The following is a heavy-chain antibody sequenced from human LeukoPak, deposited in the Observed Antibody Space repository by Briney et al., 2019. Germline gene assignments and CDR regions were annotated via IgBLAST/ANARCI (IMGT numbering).Heavy chain of an antibody. CDR1: GFTVSSNY. CDR3: ARDVFGEVQFDY. J-gene: IGHJ4*02. D-gene: IGHD1-1*01. CDR2: IYSGGST. Sequence: GGSLRLSCAASGFTVSSNYMSWVRQAPGKGLEWVSVIYSGGSTYYADSVKGRFTISRDNSKNTLYLQMNSLRAEDTTVYYCARDVFGEVQFDYWGQGTLVTVSS. V-gene: IGHV3-66*02.